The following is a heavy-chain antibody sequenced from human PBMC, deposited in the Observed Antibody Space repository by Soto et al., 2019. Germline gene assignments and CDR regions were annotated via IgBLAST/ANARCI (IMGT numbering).Heavy chain of an antibody. CDR1: GGSISSYY. D-gene: IGHD1-26*01. J-gene: IGHJ4*02. V-gene: IGHV4-59*01. CDR2: IYYSGST. CDR3: ARDTNVGAEDYFDY. Sequence: PSETLSLTCTVSGGSISSYYWSWIRQPPGKGLEWIGYIYYSGSTNYNPSLKSRVTISVDTSKNQFSLKLSSVTAADTAVYYCARDTNVGAEDYFDYWGQGTLVTSPQ.